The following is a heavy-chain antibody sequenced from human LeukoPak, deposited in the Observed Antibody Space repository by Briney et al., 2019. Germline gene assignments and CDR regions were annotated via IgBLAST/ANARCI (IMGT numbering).Heavy chain of an antibody. Sequence: GGSLRLSCAASGFTFSSYWMHWVRQGPGKGLVWVSRINRDGNSTSYADSVKGRFTISRDNAKNTLYLQMNSLRAEDTAEYYCARGDPYYYDSSGYPPSVVFVYWGQGALVAVSS. CDR1: GFTFSSYW. D-gene: IGHD3-22*01. J-gene: IGHJ4*02. V-gene: IGHV3-74*01. CDR3: ARGDPYYYDSSGYPPSVVFVY. CDR2: INRDGNST.